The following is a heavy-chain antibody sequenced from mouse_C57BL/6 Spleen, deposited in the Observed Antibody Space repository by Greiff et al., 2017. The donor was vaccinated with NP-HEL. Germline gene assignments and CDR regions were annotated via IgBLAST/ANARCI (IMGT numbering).Heavy chain of an antibody. Sequence: EVHLVESGGGLVKPGGSLTLSCAASGFTFSDYGMHWVRQAPEKGLEWVAYISSGSSTIYYADTVKGRFTISRDNAQNTLFLQMTSLRSEDTAMYYCARGGDPWFAYWGQGTLVTVSA. J-gene: IGHJ3*01. CDR1: GFTFSDYG. CDR3: ARGGDPWFAY. CDR2: ISSGSSTI. V-gene: IGHV5-17*01.